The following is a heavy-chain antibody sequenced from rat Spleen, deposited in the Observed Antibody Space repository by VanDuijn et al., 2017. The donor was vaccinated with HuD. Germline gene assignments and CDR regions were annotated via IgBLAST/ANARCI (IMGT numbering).Heavy chain of an antibody. D-gene: IGHD1-1*01. Sequence: EVHLVESGGGLVQPGRSLKLSCVASGFTFNNYWMTWIRQAPTKGLEWVASISYDGTATYYRDSVKGRFTLSRDNAKNTQYLQMDSLRSEDTATYYCARRSLIYYYSADYFDYWGQGVMVTVSS. J-gene: IGHJ2*01. CDR1: GFTFNNYW. V-gene: IGHV5S13*01. CDR3: ARRSLIYYYSADYFDY. CDR2: ISYDGTAT.